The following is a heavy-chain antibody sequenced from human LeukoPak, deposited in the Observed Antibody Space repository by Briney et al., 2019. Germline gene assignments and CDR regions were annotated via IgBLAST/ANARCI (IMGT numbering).Heavy chain of an antibody. CDR1: GFTFSSYW. CDR3: TRETAVSGGIYFDY. V-gene: IGHV3-74*01. D-gene: IGHD3-10*01. Sequence: GGSLRLSCAASGFTFSSYWMHWVRQAPGKGLVWVSRISSDGSTTIHADSVKGRFTISRDNAKNTLYLQMNSLRVEDTAVYYCTRETAVSGGIYFDYWGQGTLVPVSS. CDR2: ISSDGSTT. J-gene: IGHJ4*02.